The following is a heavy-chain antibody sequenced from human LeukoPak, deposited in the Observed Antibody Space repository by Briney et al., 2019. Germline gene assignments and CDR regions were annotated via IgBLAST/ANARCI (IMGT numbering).Heavy chain of an antibody. CDR1: GNSFGDYY. J-gene: IGHJ4*02. CDR3: ARDDSSGYYYEWYFDY. V-gene: IGHV4-4*07. D-gene: IGHD3-22*01. Sequence: SETLSLTCTVSGNSFGDYYWSWIRQPAGKGLEWIGRIYTSGSTTYNPSLKSRVTMSVDTSKSQFSLNLMSVTAADTAVYYCARDDSSGYYYEWYFDYWGQGTLVTVSS. CDR2: IYTSGST.